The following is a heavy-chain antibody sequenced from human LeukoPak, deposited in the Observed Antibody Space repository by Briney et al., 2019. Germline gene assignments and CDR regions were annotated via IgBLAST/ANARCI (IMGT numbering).Heavy chain of an antibody. V-gene: IGHV3-15*01. CDR3: TGPGSAFDI. CDR1: GFTFSNAW. D-gene: IGHD3-10*01. CDR2: IKCKADGGTT. Sequence: GGSLTLSCAASGFTFSNAWMSWVRQTPGKGLEWVGLIKCKADGGTTDYAAPVKGRFTISRDDSKNTLYLQMNSLKTEDTAVYYCTGPGSAFDIWGQGTMVTVSS. J-gene: IGHJ3*02.